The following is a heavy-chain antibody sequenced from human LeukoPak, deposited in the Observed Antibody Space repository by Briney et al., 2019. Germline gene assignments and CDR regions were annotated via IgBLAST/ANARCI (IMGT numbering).Heavy chain of an antibody. V-gene: IGHV1-69*05. CDR3: AREWRDDSSGYYDEAFDI. Sequence: SVKVSCKASGGTFSSYAISWVRQAPGQGLEWMGGIIPIFGTANYAQKFQGRVTITTDESTSTVYMELSSLRSEDTAVYYCAREWRDDSSGYYDEAFDIWGQGTMVTVSS. CDR2: IIPIFGTA. D-gene: IGHD3-22*01. J-gene: IGHJ3*02. CDR1: GGTFSSYA.